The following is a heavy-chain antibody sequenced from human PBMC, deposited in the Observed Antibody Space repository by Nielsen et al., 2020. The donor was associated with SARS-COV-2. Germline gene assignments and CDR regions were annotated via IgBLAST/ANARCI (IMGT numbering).Heavy chain of an antibody. CDR1: GFTFSDYY. CDR3: AKMTYYYDSSGLCDI. D-gene: IGHD3-22*01. CDR2: ISGSGGST. Sequence: GGSLRPSCAASGFTFSDYYMSWVRQAPGKGLEWVSAISGSGGSTYYADSVKGRFTISRDNSKNTLYLQMNSLRAEDTAVYYCAKMTYYYDSSGLCDIWGQGTMVTVSS. J-gene: IGHJ3*02. V-gene: IGHV3-23*01.